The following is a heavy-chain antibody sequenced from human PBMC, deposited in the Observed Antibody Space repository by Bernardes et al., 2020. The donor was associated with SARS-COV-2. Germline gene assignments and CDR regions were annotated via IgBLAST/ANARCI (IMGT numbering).Heavy chain of an antibody. CDR1: GFTFSSYA. CDR3: ATLPIPRIAVADYYGMDV. J-gene: IGHJ6*02. CDR2: ISYDGSNK. V-gene: IGHV3-30-3*01. Sequence: GGSLRLSCAASGFTFSSYAMHWVRQAPGKGLEWVAVISYDGSNKYYVDSVKGRFTISRDNSKNTLYLQMNSLRAEDTAVYYCATLPIPRIAVADYYGMDVWGQGTTVTVSS. D-gene: IGHD6-19*01.